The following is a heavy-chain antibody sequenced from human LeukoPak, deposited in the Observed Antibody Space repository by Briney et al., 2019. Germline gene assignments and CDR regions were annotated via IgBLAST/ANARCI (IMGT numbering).Heavy chain of an antibody. CDR1: GYTFTSYG. Sequence: ASVKVSCKASGYTFTSYGISWVRQAPGQGLEWMGWISTYNGNTNYAQKVQGRVTMTTDTSASTAYMELRSLRSDDTAVYYCARDYSSGWPNFDYWGQGTLVTVSS. CDR3: ARDYSSGWPNFDY. D-gene: IGHD6-19*01. CDR2: ISTYNGNT. V-gene: IGHV1-18*01. J-gene: IGHJ4*02.